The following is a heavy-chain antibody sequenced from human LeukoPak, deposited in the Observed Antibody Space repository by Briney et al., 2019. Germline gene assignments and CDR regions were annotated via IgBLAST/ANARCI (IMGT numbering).Heavy chain of an antibody. CDR3: ARDPGELGSYDAFDI. V-gene: IGHV3-7*01. CDR2: IKQDGSEK. Sequence: GGSLRLSCAASGFTFSSYWMSWVRQAPGKGLEWVANIKQDGSEKYYVDSVKGRFTISRDNAKNSLYLQMNSLRAEDTAVYYCARDPGELGSYDAFDIWGQGTMVTVSS. D-gene: IGHD1-26*01. CDR1: GFTFSSYW. J-gene: IGHJ3*02.